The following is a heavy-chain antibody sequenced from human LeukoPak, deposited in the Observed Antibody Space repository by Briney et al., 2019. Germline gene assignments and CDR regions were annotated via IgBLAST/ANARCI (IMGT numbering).Heavy chain of an antibody. D-gene: IGHD6-19*01. CDR1: GFTFSNYG. Sequence: GGSLRLSCEVSGFTFSNYGMHWVRQAPGKGLEWVAFIRYDGSNEYYADSVKGRLTISRDNSKNTLYLQLNSLRVEDTAMYYCARSVEGSFDYWGQGTLATASS. CDR2: IRYDGSNE. CDR3: ARSVEGSFDY. V-gene: IGHV3-30*02. J-gene: IGHJ4*02.